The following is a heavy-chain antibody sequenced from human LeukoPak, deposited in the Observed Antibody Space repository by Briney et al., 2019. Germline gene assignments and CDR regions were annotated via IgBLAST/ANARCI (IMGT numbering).Heavy chain of an antibody. CDR1: GFTFSNAW. CDR2: IKSKTDGGTT. J-gene: IGHJ4*02. D-gene: IGHD3-22*01. Sequence: SGGSLRLSCAASGFTFSNAWMSWVRQAPGKGLEWVGRIKSKTDGGTTDYAAPVKGRFTISRDDSKNTLYLQMNSLRAEDTAVYYCARDGNYYDSSGYYQRDFDYWGQGTLVTVSS. CDR3: ARDGNYYDSSGYYQRDFDY. V-gene: IGHV3-15*01.